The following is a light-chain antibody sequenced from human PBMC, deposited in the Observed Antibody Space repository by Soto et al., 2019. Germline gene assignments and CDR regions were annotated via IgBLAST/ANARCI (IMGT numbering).Light chain of an antibody. CDR2: ANS. V-gene: IGLV1-40*01. CDR1: SSSLCAGYD. J-gene: IGLJ1*01. Sequence: QSGLTQPPSVSGAPGQRVTISCSGSSSSLCAGYDVQWYRQFPGTAPKLLIYANSVRPSGVPDRFSGSKSGTSASLAITGLQAEDEADYYCQSYDSSLIVSKVFGTGTKVTVL. CDR3: QSYDSSLIVSKV.